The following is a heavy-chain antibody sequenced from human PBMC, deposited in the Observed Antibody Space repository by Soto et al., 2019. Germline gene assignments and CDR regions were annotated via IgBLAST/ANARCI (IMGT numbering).Heavy chain of an antibody. Sequence: GASVKVSCKASGGTFSSYAISWVRQAPGQGLEWMGGIIPIFGTANYAQKFQGRVTITADESTSTAYMELSSLRSEDTAVYYCAREYYYDSSVYYYDWGREPLVTVSS. CDR1: GGTFSSYA. CDR3: AREYYYDSSVYYYD. D-gene: IGHD3-22*01. J-gene: IGHJ4*02. CDR2: IIPIFGTA. V-gene: IGHV1-69*13.